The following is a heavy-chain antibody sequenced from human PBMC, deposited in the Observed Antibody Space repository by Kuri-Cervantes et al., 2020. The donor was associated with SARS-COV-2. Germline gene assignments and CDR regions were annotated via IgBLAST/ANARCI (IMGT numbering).Heavy chain of an antibody. Sequence: ASVKVSCKASGYTFTGYYMHWVRQAPGQGLEWMGWINPNSGGTNYAQKFQGWVTMTRDTSISTVYMELSRLRSDDTAVYYCARDPHITLIRGAYFDLWGRGTLVTVSS. CDR3: ARDPHITLIRGAYFDL. CDR2: INPNSGGT. J-gene: IGHJ2*01. CDR1: GYTFTGYY. V-gene: IGHV1-2*04. D-gene: IGHD3-10*01.